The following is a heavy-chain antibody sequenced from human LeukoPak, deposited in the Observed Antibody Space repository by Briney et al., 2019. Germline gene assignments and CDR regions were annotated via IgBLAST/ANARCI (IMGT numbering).Heavy chain of an antibody. D-gene: IGHD1-20*01. CDR1: GSTFSCYW. V-gene: IGHV3-7*01. Sequence: GGSLRLSCAASGSTFSCYWMSWVRQAPGKGLEWVANIKQDGSEKYYVDSVKGRFTISRDNAKNSLYLQMNSLRAEDTAVYYCARQGYNWGDFDYWGQGTLVTVSS. J-gene: IGHJ4*02. CDR2: IKQDGSEK. CDR3: ARQGYNWGDFDY.